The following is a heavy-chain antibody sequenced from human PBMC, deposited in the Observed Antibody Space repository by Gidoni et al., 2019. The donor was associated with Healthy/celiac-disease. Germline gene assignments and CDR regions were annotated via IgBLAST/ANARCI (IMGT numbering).Heavy chain of an antibody. Sequence: EVQLVESGGGLLQPGGSLSLSCAASGFTVRTTYMSWVRQAPGQGLEWVYVISSGGRTYSADSVKGRFTISRDNSKNTLYLQMNSLRAEDTAVYYCARVGMEAAAGIDYFDYWGQGTLVTVSS. CDR1: GFTVRTTY. J-gene: IGHJ4*02. CDR3: ARVGMEAAAGIDYFDY. CDR2: ISSGGRT. D-gene: IGHD6-13*01. V-gene: IGHV3-53*01.